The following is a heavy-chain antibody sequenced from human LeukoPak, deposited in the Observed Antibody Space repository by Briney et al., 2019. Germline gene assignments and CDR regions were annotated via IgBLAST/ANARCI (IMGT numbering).Heavy chain of an antibody. Sequence: PSETLSLTCTVSGGSISSYYWGWIRQPPGKGLEWIGYIYYSGSTNYNPSLKSRVTISVDTSKNQFSLKLSSVTAADTAVYYCAREPSISSGWSAYFDYWGQGTLVTVSS. CDR1: GGSISSYY. V-gene: IGHV4-59*01. CDR3: AREPSISSGWSAYFDY. D-gene: IGHD6-19*01. J-gene: IGHJ4*02. CDR2: IYYSGST.